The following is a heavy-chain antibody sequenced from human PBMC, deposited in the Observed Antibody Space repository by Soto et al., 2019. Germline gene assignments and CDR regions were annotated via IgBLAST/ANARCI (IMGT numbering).Heavy chain of an antibody. V-gene: IGHV1-69*13. CDR2: IIPIFGTA. D-gene: IGHD3-9*01. CDR1: GGTFSSYA. J-gene: IGHJ6*02. Sequence: SVKVSCKASGGTFSSYAISWVRQAPGQGLEWMGGIIPIFGTANYAQKFQGRVTITADESTSTAYTELSSLRSEDTAVYYCARDRHYDILTGYDYYYGMDVWGQGTTVTVSS. CDR3: ARDRHYDILTGYDYYYGMDV.